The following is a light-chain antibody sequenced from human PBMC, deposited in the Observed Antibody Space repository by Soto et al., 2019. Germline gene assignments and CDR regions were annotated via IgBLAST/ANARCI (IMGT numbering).Light chain of an antibody. J-gene: IGKJ1*01. CDR2: GAS. Sequence: EIVLTQSPGTLSLSPGERATLSCRASQYVTSRYLAWYQQKPGQAPRLLIFGASIRDTGVPDRFSGSGSGTDFTLTISRLESEDFAVYYCQQYGSSPGTFGQGTKVEIK. V-gene: IGKV3-20*01. CDR1: QYVTSRY. CDR3: QQYGSSPGT.